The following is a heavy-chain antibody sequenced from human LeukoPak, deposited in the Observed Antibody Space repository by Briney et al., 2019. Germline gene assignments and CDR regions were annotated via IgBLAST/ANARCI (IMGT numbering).Heavy chain of an antibody. V-gene: IGHV3-23*01. CDR3: AKNRGGSYYSGSDY. D-gene: IGHD1-26*01. CDR2: VRGGDAGT. Sequence: GGSLRLSCAASGFTFSSYAMNWVRQAPGKGLEWVSAVRGGDAGTSYADSVKGRFTISRDNSKNTLYLQMNSLRADDTAVYYSAKNRGGSYYSGSDYWGQGTLVTVSS. J-gene: IGHJ4*02. CDR1: GFTFSSYA.